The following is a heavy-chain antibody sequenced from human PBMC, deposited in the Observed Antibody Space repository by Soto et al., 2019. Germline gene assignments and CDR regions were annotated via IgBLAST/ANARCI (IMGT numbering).Heavy chain of an antibody. D-gene: IGHD3-10*01. J-gene: IGHJ2*01. CDR2: IYYSGST. CDR1: GGSISSSSYY. CDR3: ARRGGWQNWYFDL. V-gene: IGHV4-39*01. Sequence: QLQLQESGPGLVKPSETLSLTCTVSGGSISSSSYYWGWIRQPPGKGLEWIGSIYYSGSTYYNPSLKSRVTISVDTSKNQSSLKLSSVTAADTAVYYCARRGGWQNWYFDLWGRGTLVTVSS.